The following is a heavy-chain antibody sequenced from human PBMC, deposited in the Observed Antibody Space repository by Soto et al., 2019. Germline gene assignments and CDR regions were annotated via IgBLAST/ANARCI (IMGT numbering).Heavy chain of an antibody. V-gene: IGHV3-74*01. J-gene: IGHJ6*02. CDR2: INIYLSST. CDR1: GFTFISYC. D-gene: IGHD3-10*01. Sequence: PGGSLRLSCAASGFTFISYCIHWVRQAPLKVLLLFSLINIYLSSTSYADSVKGLFTISRYNANNTLYLQINILRSYDTAVYYFAXXGXLWFGELLPYYYYYGMDVWGQGTTVTVSS. CDR3: AXXGXLWFGELLPYYYYYGMDV.